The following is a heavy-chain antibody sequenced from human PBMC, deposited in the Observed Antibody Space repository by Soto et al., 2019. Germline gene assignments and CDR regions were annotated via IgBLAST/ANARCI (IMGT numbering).Heavy chain of an antibody. V-gene: IGHV3-23*01. CDR3: AKDRDYPRDYFHY. CDR2: VSPNGQGI. D-gene: IGHD3-10*01. Sequence: LRLSCAASGFTLGRYGMSWVRQAPGKGLEWVSAVSPNGQGIYYADSVRGRFTISRDFSKNTVFLHMDSLRAEDTAVYYCAKDRDYPRDYFHYWGQGALVTVSS. CDR1: GFTLGRYG. J-gene: IGHJ4*02.